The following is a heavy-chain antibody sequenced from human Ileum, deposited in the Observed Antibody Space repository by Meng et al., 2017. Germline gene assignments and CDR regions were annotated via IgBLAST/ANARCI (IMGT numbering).Heavy chain of an antibody. D-gene: IGHD5-18*01. CDR2: INPNSGGT. J-gene: IGHJ3*02. Sequence: ASVKVSCKASGYTFTGYYMHWVRQAPGQGLEWMGRINPNSGGTNYAQKFQGRVTMTRDTSISTAYMELSRLRSDDTAVYYCARDLFWELWLDAFDIWGQGTMVTVSS. CDR3: ARDLFWELWLDAFDI. CDR1: GYTFTGYY. V-gene: IGHV1-2*06.